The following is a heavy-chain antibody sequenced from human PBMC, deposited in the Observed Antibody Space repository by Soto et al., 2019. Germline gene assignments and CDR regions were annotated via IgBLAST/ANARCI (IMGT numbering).Heavy chain of an antibody. D-gene: IGHD2-2*01. Sequence: QVQLQESGPGLVKPSQTLSLTCTVSGGSISIGVYYWNWIRQHPGKGLEWIGYTYHTGSTYYNPSLESRVTISVDPSKNQFSLKLSSVTAADTAVYYCAGIGNPDASLYFDYWGQRTLVTVSS. V-gene: IGHV4-31*03. CDR2: TYHTGST. J-gene: IGHJ4*02. CDR1: GGSISIGVYY. CDR3: AGIGNPDASLYFDY.